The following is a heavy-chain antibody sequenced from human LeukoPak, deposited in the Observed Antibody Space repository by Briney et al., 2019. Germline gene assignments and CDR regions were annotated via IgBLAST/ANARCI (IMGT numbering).Heavy chain of an antibody. Sequence: SGATLVNPTQALTLTCTFSGFSLGRSGAGVGWICQPPGKALEWLALNDWNDDKRYSPSLKSRLTITKDPSKNQVVLTLANVDPVDTATCYCTHILRRRYAGGFFDYWGQGTLVTVSS. CDR2: NDWNDDK. J-gene: IGHJ4*02. D-gene: IGHD2-8*01. V-gene: IGHV2-5*01. CDR3: THILRRRYAGGFFDY. CDR1: GFSLGRSGAG.